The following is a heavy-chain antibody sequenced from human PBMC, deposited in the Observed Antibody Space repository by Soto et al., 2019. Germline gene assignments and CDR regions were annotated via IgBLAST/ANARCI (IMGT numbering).Heavy chain of an antibody. J-gene: IGHJ6*01. Sequence: SETLSLTCTVSGGSISSSRYYWGWISQPPGKGLEWIGSIYYSGSTYYNPSLKSRVTISVDTSKNQFSLKLSSVTAADTAVYYCARLRLSRLSAASGTPLHYYYYGMEVWGQGTTVTVSS. CDR1: GGSISSSRYY. V-gene: IGHV4-39*01. CDR2: IYYSGST. D-gene: IGHD6-13*01. CDR3: ARLRLSRLSAASGTPLHYYYYGMEV.